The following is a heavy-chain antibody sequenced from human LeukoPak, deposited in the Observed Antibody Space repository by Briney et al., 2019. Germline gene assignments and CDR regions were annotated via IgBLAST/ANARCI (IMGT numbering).Heavy chain of an antibody. Sequence: GGSLRLSCAASGFTFSSYWMSWVRQAPGKGLEWVANIKQDGSEKYYVDSVKGRFTISRDNAKNSLYLQMNSLRAEDTAVYYCAKRGGSSSIFPYYFDNWGQGTLVTVSS. CDR1: GFTFSSYW. CDR3: AKRGGSSSIFPYYFDN. D-gene: IGHD6-6*01. J-gene: IGHJ4*02. V-gene: IGHV3-7*01. CDR2: IKQDGSEK.